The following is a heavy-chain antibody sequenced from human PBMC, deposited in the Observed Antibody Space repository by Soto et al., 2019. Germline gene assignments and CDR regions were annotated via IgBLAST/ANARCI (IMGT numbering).Heavy chain of an antibody. CDR3: ARSIDIYSSSWYLSGGGYNWFDP. V-gene: IGHV1-46*01. D-gene: IGHD6-13*01. Sequence: QVQLVQSGAEVKKPGASVKVSCKASGYTFTSYYMHWVRQAPGQGLEWMGIINPSGGSTSYAQKFQGRVTMTRDTSTSTVYMELSSLRSEDTAVYYCARSIDIYSSSWYLSGGGYNWFDPWGQGTLVTVSS. J-gene: IGHJ5*02. CDR1: GYTFTSYY. CDR2: INPSGGST.